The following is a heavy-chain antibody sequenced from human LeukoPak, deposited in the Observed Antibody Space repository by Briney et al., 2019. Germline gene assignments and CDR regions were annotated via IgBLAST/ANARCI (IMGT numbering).Heavy chain of an antibody. CDR2: INHNGNVN. V-gene: IGHV3-7*03. D-gene: IGHD5-24*01. J-gene: IGHJ6*02. CDR1: GFTFSSYW. Sequence: GGSLRLSCAASGFTFSSYWMNWARQAPGKGLEWVASINHNGNVNYYVDSVKGRFTISRDNSKNTLYLQMNSLRADDTAVYYCAREGLDGYNAPIYYYYGMDVWGQGTTVTVSS. CDR3: AREGLDGYNAPIYYYYGMDV.